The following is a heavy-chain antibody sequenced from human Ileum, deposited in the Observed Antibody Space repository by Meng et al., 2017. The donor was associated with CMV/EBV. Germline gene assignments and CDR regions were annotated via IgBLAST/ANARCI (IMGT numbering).Heavy chain of an antibody. D-gene: IGHD6-13*01. V-gene: IGHV1-2*02. CDR2: IYPQDGGT. J-gene: IGHJ4*02. Sequence: QVQPVQSGTAVKKPGASVKVSCKTSGYTVTANHLHWVRQAPGQGLEWMGWIYPQDGGTYFAQKFQDRVTLTRDTSITTAYMELSGLTSDDTAIYYCVRESWYFDFWGEGTLVTVSS. CDR3: VRESWYFDF. CDR1: GYTVTANH.